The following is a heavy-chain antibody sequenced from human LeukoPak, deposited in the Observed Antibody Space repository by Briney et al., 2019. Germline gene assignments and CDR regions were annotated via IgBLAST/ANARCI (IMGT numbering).Heavy chain of an antibody. CDR1: GYTFTGYY. J-gene: IGHJ4*02. CDR3: ARGTEDIVVVPAAMGIFDY. Sequence: GASVKVSCEASGYTFTGYYMHWVRQAPGQGLEWMGWINPNSGGTNYAQKFQGRVTMTRDTSISTAYMELSRLRSDDTAVYYRARGTEDIVVVPAAMGIFDYWGQGTLVTVSS. CDR2: INPNSGGT. V-gene: IGHV1-2*02. D-gene: IGHD2-2*01.